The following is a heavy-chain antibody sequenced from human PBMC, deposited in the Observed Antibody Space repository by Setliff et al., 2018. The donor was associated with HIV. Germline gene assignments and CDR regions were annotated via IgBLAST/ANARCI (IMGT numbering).Heavy chain of an antibody. Sequence: PGESLKISCAASGFIFRSFGIHWVRQAPGKGLEWVTGIWNDGKKAYYADSVKGRFTVSRDNSKNTVFLQMNSLKAEDTAVYYCAKEREAAGGQDYYYCMDIWGNGTTVTVSS. V-gene: IGHV3-33*06. CDR1: GFIFRSFG. CDR3: AKEREAAGGQDYYYCMDI. J-gene: IGHJ6*04. D-gene: IGHD6-13*01. CDR2: IWNDGKKA.